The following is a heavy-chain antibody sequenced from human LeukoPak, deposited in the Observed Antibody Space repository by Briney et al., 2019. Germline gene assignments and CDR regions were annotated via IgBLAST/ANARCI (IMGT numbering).Heavy chain of an antibody. Sequence: SETLSLTCTVSGGFISTYYWSWIRQPAGKGLEWIGRIYTSGSTNYNPSLKSRVTMSVDMSKNQFSLKLSSVTAADTAVYYCARDPMGGGFDPWGQGTLVTVSS. CDR1: GGFISTYY. CDR3: ARDPMGGGFDP. CDR2: IYTSGST. V-gene: IGHV4-4*07. J-gene: IGHJ5*02. D-gene: IGHD3-10*01.